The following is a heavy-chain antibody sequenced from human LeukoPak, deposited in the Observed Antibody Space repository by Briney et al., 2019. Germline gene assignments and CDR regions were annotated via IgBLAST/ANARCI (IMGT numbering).Heavy chain of an antibody. V-gene: IGHV1-18*01. CDR1: GYTFTSYG. CDR2: ISAYNGNT. Sequence: GASVKVSCKASGYTFTSYGISWVRQAPGQGLEWMGWISAYNGNTNYAQKLQGRVTMTTDTSTSTAYMELRSLRSDDTAVYYCARGARLAVDTRYFQHWGQGTLVTVSS. CDR3: ARGARLAVDTRYFQH. J-gene: IGHJ1*01. D-gene: IGHD6-19*01.